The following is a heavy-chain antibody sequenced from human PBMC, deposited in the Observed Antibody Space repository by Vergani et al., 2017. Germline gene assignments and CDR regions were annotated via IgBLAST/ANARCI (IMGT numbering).Heavy chain of an antibody. D-gene: IGHD6-19*01. CDR1: GYTFTSYG. J-gene: IGHJ3*01. CDR2: ISAYNGNT. Sequence: QVRLVHSGAEVKKPGASVKVSCNASGYTFTSYGISWLRQAPGQGLEWMGWISAYNGNTNYAQKLQGRVTMTTDTSTSTAYMELRSLRSDDTADYYCARDRPGGQWVVKGALDVWGQGTMVTVSS. CDR3: ARDRPGGQWVVKGALDV. V-gene: IGHV1-18*01.